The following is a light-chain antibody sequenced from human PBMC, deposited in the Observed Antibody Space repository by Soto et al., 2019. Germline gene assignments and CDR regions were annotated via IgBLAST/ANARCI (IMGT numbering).Light chain of an antibody. V-gene: IGLV8-61*01. CDR1: SGSVSTNNY. J-gene: IGLJ3*02. Sequence: QAVVTQEPSFSVSPGGTVTLTCALRSGSVSTNNYPSWCQQTPGQPPRTLIFRTNTRSSGVTDRCSGSILGSKAALTVTGAQADDEPDYYCVLSMGRGIWVFGGGTKVTVL. CDR2: RTN. CDR3: VLSMGRGIWV.